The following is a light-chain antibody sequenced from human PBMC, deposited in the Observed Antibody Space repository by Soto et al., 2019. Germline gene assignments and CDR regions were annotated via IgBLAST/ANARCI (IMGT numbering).Light chain of an antibody. CDR1: ESIDNW. V-gene: IGKV1-5*01. CDR3: QQYHTDWT. J-gene: IGKJ1*01. CDR2: AAS. Sequence: DIQMTQSPSTLSASVGDTVTITCRASESIDNWLAWYQQKPGKAPKLLNFAASTLVRGVPSRFSGRGSGTEFTLTISSLQADDYATFYCQQYHTDWTFGQGTKVEIK.